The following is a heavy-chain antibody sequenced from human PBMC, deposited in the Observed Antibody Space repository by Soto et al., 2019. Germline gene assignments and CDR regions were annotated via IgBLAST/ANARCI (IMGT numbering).Heavy chain of an antibody. CDR1: GFTFSSYA. CDR2: ISYDGSNK. Sequence: GGSLRLSCAASGFTFSSYAMHWVRQAPGKGLEWVAVISYDGSNKYYADSVKGRFTISRDNSKNTLYLQMNSLRAEDTAVYYCARDQVSAMDVWGQGTTVTVSS. J-gene: IGHJ6*02. V-gene: IGHV3-30-3*01. CDR3: ARDQVSAMDV.